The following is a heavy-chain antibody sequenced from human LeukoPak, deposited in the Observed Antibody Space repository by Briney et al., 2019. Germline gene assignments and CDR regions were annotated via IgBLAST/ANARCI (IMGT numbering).Heavy chain of an antibody. D-gene: IGHD3-22*01. J-gene: IGHJ4*02. Sequence: GGPLRLSCASSGFTFSNAWMSWVRQAPPKGLEWVGRIKSTTDGGTTDYGAPAKGRFTISRDDSKNTLYLQMNSLKTEDTAFYCCTTTYYYDSSGYSLDYWGQGTLVTVSS. CDR2: IKSTTDGGTT. CDR3: TTTYYYDSSGYSLDY. CDR1: GFTFSNAW. V-gene: IGHV3-15*01.